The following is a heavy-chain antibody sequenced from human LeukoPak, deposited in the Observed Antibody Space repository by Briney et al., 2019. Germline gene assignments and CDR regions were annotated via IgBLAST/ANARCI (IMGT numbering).Heavy chain of an antibody. J-gene: IGHJ4*02. Sequence: SVKVSCKASGGTFSSYAISWVRQAPGQGLEWMGGIIPIFGTANYAQKFQGRVTITADESTSTAYMELSSLRSEDTAVYYCARDVGRGTAISFWGQGTLVTVSS. V-gene: IGHV1-69*13. CDR3: ARDVGRGTAISF. D-gene: IGHD2-21*02. CDR2: IIPIFGTA. CDR1: GGTFSSYA.